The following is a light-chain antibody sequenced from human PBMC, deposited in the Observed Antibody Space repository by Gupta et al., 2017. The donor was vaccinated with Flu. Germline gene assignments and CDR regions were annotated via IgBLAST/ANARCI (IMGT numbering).Light chain of an antibody. V-gene: IGLV3-10*01. CDR3: YSIDTRSNNKGV. J-gene: IGLJ3*02. Sequence: SYELTQTPSVSVSPGQTARITCSGDALPKKFAYWYQQKSGQAPVLVIYEDSKRPSGIPQSCSASSSGAGATVTISTAQEAEEAAYYCYSIDTRSNNKGVFGGGTKVTVL. CDR2: EDS. CDR1: ALPKKF.